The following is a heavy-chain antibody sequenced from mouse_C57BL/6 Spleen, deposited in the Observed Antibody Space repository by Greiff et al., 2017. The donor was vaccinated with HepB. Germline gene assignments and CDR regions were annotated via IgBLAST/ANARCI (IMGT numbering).Heavy chain of an antibody. CDR2: ISYDGSN. CDR1: GYSITSGYY. D-gene: IGHD2-4*01. J-gene: IGHJ1*03. V-gene: IGHV3-6*01. Sequence: EVKLVESGPGLVKPSQSLSLTCSVTGYSITSGYYWNWIRQFPGNKLEWMGYISYDGSNNYNPTLKNRISITRDTSKNQFFLKLNAVTTEDTATYYCARDYDYDEYFDVWGTGTTVTVSS. CDR3: ARDYDYDEYFDV.